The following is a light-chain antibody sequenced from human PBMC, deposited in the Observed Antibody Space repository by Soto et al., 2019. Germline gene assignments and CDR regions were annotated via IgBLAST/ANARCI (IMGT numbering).Light chain of an antibody. CDR3: QAWDSSHGV. CDR2: QDS. CDR1: KLGDKY. V-gene: IGLV3-1*01. J-gene: IGLJ1*01. Sequence: SYELTQPPSVSVSPGQTASITCSGDKLGDKYACWYQQKPGQSPVLVIYQDSKRPSGIPERFSGSNSGNTATLTISGTQAMDEAYYYCQAWDSSHGVFGTGTKVTVL.